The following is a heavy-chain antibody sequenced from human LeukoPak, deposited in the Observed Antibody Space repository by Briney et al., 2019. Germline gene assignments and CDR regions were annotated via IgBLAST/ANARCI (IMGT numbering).Heavy chain of an antibody. CDR2: INPNSGGT. CDR3: ARDLANTAMADY. J-gene: IGHJ4*02. V-gene: IGHV1-2*06. D-gene: IGHD5-18*01. CDR1: GYTFTGYY. Sequence: ASVKVSCKASGYTFTGYYMHWVRQAPGQGLEWMGRINPNSGGTNYAQKFQGRVTMTRDTSISTAYMELSRLRSDDTAVYYCARDLANTAMADYWGQGTLVTVSS.